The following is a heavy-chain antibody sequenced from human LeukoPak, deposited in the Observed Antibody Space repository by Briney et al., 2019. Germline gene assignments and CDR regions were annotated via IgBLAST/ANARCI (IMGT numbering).Heavy chain of an antibody. Sequence: GGSLRLSCATSGFTFSSYAVVWVRQAPGKGLEWVSSISNTGTNTYYADSVKVRFTISRDNSKNTLSLQMNSLTAEDTAVYYCAARRGYYHYMDVWGKGTTVTVSS. D-gene: IGHD3-3*01. CDR1: GFTFSSYA. CDR2: ISNTGTNT. J-gene: IGHJ6*03. V-gene: IGHV3-23*01. CDR3: AARRGYYHYMDV.